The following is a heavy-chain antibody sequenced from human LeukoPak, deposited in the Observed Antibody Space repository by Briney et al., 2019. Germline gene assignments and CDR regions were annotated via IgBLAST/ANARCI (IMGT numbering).Heavy chain of an antibody. Sequence: SETLSLTCAVSGGSISSGGYSWGWIRQPPGKGLEWIGYIYHSGSTYYNPSLKSRVTISVDRSKNQFSLKLSSVTAADTAVYYCARLTVTTYYGMDVWGQGTTVTVSS. CDR2: IYHSGST. CDR1: GGSISSGGYS. D-gene: IGHD4-17*01. J-gene: IGHJ6*02. V-gene: IGHV4-30-2*01. CDR3: ARLTVTTYYGMDV.